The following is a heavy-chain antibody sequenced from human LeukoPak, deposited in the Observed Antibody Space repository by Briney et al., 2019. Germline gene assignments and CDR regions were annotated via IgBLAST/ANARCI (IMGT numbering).Heavy chain of an antibody. D-gene: IGHD3-22*01. V-gene: IGHV3-30*02. Sequence: GGSLRLSCAASGFTFSSYGMHWVRQAPGKGLEWVAFIRYDGSNKYYADSVKGRFTISRDNSKNTLYLQMNSLRAEDKAVYYCAKDIRGYYDSSGYYPVGYFDYWGQGTLVTVSS. CDR3: AKDIRGYYDSSGYYPVGYFDY. J-gene: IGHJ4*02. CDR1: GFTFSSYG. CDR2: IRYDGSNK.